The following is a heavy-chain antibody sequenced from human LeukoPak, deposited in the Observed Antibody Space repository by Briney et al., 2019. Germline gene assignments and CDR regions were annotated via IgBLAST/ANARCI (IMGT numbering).Heavy chain of an antibody. CDR1: GFTFSSYS. V-gene: IGHV3-21*01. J-gene: IGHJ5*02. CDR2: ISSSSSYI. CDR3: ARGPDSGFTFDP. D-gene: IGHD3-22*01. Sequence: GGSLRLSCAASGFTFSSYSMNWVRQAAGKGLEWVSSISSSSSYIYYADSVKGRFTISRDNAKNSLYLQMNSLRAEDTAVYYCARGPDSGFTFDPWGQGTLVTVSS.